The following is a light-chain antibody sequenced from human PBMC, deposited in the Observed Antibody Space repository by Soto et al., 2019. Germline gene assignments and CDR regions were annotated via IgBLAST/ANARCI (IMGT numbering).Light chain of an antibody. Sequence: QSVLTQPASVSESPGQSITISCTGTSSDVGRYDYVSWYQQHPGTAPKLIIFEVGLRPSGISNRFSGSKSGNTASLTISGLQPEDEAHYYCSSYSGSDTYVLFGGGTKLTVL. CDR3: SSYSGSDTYVL. CDR2: EVG. V-gene: IGLV2-14*01. J-gene: IGLJ2*01. CDR1: SSDVGRYDY.